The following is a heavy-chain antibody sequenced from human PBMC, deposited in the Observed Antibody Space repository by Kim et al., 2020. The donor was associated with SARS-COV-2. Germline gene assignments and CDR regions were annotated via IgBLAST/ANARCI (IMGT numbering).Heavy chain of an antibody. CDR3: AKGGVRGVIIADLDY. D-gene: IGHD3-10*01. Sequence: DSVKGRFTISRDNSRNTVYLHMNSLRAEDTAVYYCAKGGVRGVIIADLDYWGQGTLVTVST. V-gene: IGHV3-23*01. J-gene: IGHJ4*02.